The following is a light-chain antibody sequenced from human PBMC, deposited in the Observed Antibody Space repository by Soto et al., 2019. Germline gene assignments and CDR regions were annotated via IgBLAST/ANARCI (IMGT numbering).Light chain of an antibody. Sequence: EIVLTQSPATLSLSPGERAALSCRASQPVSNYLAWYQQKPGRAPRLLIYDASNRATGISARFSGSGSGTDFTLTISSLEPEDFAVYYCQQRSNWPITFGQGTRLEMK. CDR3: QQRSNWPIT. V-gene: IGKV3-11*01. CDR2: DAS. J-gene: IGKJ5*01. CDR1: QPVSNY.